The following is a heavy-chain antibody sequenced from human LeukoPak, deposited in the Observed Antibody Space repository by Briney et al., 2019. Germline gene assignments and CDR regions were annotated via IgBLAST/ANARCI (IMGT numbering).Heavy chain of an antibody. CDR3: ARASIALPYYYYYMDV. J-gene: IGHJ6*03. CDR2: INPNSGGT. V-gene: IGHV1-2*02. CDR1: GYTFTGYY. D-gene: IGHD6-6*01. Sequence: ASVKVSCKASGYTFTGYYMHWVRQAPGQGLEWMGWINPNSGGTNYALKFQGRVTMTRDTSISTAYMELSRLRSDDTAVYYCARASIALPYYYYYMDVWGKGTTVTVSS.